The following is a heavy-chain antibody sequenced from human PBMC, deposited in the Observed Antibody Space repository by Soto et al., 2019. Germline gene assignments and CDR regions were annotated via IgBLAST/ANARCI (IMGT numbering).Heavy chain of an antibody. V-gene: IGHV3-30*18. Sequence: QVQLVESGGGVVQPGRSLRLSCAACGFAIRNYAIHWVRQAPGKGLEWVAVISYDGSNKYHADPVKGRFTISRDNSKNTLYLQMNSLRVEDTAVYYCAKDLVVVVPANITYSYGMDVWGQGTTVTVSS. J-gene: IGHJ6*02. CDR1: GFAIRNYA. CDR3: AKDLVVVVPANITYSYGMDV. D-gene: IGHD2-2*01. CDR2: ISYDGSNK.